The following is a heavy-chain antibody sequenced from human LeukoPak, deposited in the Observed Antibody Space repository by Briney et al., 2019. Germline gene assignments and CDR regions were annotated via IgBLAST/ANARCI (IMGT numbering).Heavy chain of an antibody. Sequence: ASVKVSCQASGYTFTSYGISWVRQAPGQGLGWMGWISVYNVKTNYAQKLQGRVTMTTDTSTSTVYMELRSLRSDDTAVYYCARVNRGSYGGAFDYWGQGTLVTVSS. CDR3: ARVNRGSYGGAFDY. D-gene: IGHD1-26*01. J-gene: IGHJ4*02. V-gene: IGHV1-18*01. CDR1: GYTFTSYG. CDR2: ISVYNVKT.